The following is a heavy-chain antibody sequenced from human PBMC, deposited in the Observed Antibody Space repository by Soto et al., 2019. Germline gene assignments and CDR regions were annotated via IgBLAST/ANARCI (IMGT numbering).Heavy chain of an antibody. CDR2: INHSGST. CDR3: ARAGYSGYDPLDY. J-gene: IGHJ4*02. D-gene: IGHD5-12*01. CDR1: GGSFSGYY. Sequence: SETLSLTCAVYGGSFSGYYWSWIRQPPGKGLEWIGEINHSGSTNYNPSLKSRVTISVDTSKNQFSLKLSSVTAADTAVYYCARAGYSGYDPLDYWGQGTLVTVSS. V-gene: IGHV4-34*01.